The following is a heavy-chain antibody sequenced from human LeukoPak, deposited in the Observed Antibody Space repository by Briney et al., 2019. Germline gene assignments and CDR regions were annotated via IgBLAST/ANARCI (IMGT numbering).Heavy chain of an antibody. CDR3: ASSLNTYYYGSGSFDP. CDR2: INHSGST. Sequence: PSETLSLTCAVYGGSFSGYYWSWIRQPPGKGLEWIGEINHSGSTNYNPSLKSRVTISVDTSKNQFSLKLSSVTAADTAVYYCASSLNTYYYGSGSFDPWGQGTLVTVSS. V-gene: IGHV4-34*01. CDR1: GGSFSGYY. J-gene: IGHJ5*02. D-gene: IGHD3-10*01.